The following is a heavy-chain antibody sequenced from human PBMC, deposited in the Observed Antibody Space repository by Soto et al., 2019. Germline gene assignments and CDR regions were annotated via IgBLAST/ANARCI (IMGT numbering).Heavy chain of an antibody. V-gene: IGHV1-18*01. CDR1: GYTFTSYG. J-gene: IGHJ4*02. CDR2: ISAYNGNT. Sequence: ASVKVSCKASGYTFTSYGISWVRQAPLQVLEWMVWISAYNGNTNYAQKLQGRVTMTTDTSTSTAYMELRSLRSDDTAVYYCAVGIVVVIIGKRWGPGTMVTVSS. D-gene: IGHD3-22*01. CDR3: AVGIVVVIIGKR.